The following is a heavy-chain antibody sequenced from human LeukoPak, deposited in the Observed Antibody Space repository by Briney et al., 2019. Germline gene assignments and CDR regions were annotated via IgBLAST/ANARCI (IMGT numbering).Heavy chain of an antibody. CDR3: AKVGGGYCSGGSCYFDY. CDR1: GFTFSSYA. Sequence: GGYLRLSCAASGFTFSSYAMSWVRQAPGKGLEWVSAISGSGGSTYYADSVKGRFTISRDNSKNTLYLQMNSLRAEDTAVYYCAKVGGGYCSGGSCYFDYWGQGTLVTVSS. CDR2: ISGSGGST. V-gene: IGHV3-23*01. J-gene: IGHJ4*02. D-gene: IGHD2-15*01.